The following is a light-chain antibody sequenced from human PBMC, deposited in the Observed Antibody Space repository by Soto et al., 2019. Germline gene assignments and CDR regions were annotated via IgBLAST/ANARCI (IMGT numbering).Light chain of an antibody. V-gene: IGLV2-14*03. CDR2: DIT. CDR1: SSDVGDYNY. CDR3: NSHTTNNPLGGV. Sequence: QSALTQPASVSGSPGQSITISCTGTSSDVGDYNYVSWYQQHPGKAPKVMIYDITNRPSGVSDRFSGSKSGNTASLTISGLQAEDEADYYCNSHTTNNPLGGVFAGGTKLTVL. J-gene: IGLJ3*02.